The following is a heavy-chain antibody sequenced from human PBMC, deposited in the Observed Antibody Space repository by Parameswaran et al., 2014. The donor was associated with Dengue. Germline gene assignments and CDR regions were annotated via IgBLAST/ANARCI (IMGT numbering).Heavy chain of an antibody. Sequence: VRQAPGKGLEWVSYISESSSNTNYADSVKGRFTISRDNAKNSLYLQMNSLRVDDTAVYFCARHCSSGSCLYFDSWGQGTLVTVSS. J-gene: IGHJ4*02. CDR3: ARHCSSGSCLYFDS. D-gene: IGHD2-15*01. CDR2: ISESSSNT. V-gene: IGHV3-11*06.